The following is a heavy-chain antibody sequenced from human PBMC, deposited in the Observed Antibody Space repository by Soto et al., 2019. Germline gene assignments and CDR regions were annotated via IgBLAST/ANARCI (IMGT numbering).Heavy chain of an antibody. CDR1: GGSFSCYY. Sequence: SETLSLTCAVYGGSFSCYYWSWIRQPPGKGLEWIGEINHSGSTNHNPSLKSRVTISVDTSKNQFSLKLSSVTAADTAVYYCARGENLNNYYDSSGHDYWGQGTLVTVSS. CDR2: INHSGST. CDR3: ARGENLNNYYDSSGHDY. J-gene: IGHJ4*02. D-gene: IGHD3-22*01. V-gene: IGHV4-34*01.